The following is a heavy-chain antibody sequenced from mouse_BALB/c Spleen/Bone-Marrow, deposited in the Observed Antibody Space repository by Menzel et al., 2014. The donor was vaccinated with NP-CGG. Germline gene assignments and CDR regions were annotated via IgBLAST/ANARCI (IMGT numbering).Heavy chain of an antibody. D-gene: IGHD2-1*01. Sequence: EVQLQQSGGGLVQPGGSLKLSCAASGFTFSSYGMSWVRQTPDKRLELVASINSNGDSTYYPDSVKGRFTISRDNAKNTLSLQMSSLKSEDTAMYYCARGNYGNYVDYFDYWGQGTTLTVSS. CDR1: GFTFSSYG. CDR3: ARGNYGNYVDYFDY. V-gene: IGHV5-6-3*01. CDR2: INSNGDST. J-gene: IGHJ2*01.